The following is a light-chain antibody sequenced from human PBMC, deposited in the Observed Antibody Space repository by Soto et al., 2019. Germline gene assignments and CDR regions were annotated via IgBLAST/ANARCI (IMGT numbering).Light chain of an antibody. J-gene: IGKJ2*01. V-gene: IGKV3-15*01. Sequence: EIVMTQSPATLSVSPGERATLSCRASQSVTNNLAWYQHKPGQAPRLLIYGASTRATGIPARFSGSGSGTDFTLTISSLQSEDFAVFYCQQCNNWPPHTFXQGTKVDIK. CDR3: QQCNNWPPHT. CDR2: GAS. CDR1: QSVTNN.